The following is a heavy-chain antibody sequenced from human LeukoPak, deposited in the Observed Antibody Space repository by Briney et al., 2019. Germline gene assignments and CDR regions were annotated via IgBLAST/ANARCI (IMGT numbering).Heavy chain of an antibody. V-gene: IGHV3-30-3*01. CDR3: AKDPKAVAGHYFDY. CDR1: GFTFSSYA. Sequence: GGSLRLSFAASGFTFSSYAMHWVRQAPGNGLEGAAVISHDGSNKYYADSVKGRFTISRDNSKNTLYLQMNSLRAEDTAVYYCAKDPKAVAGHYFDYWGQGTLVTVSS. CDR2: ISHDGSNK. J-gene: IGHJ4*02. D-gene: IGHD6-19*01.